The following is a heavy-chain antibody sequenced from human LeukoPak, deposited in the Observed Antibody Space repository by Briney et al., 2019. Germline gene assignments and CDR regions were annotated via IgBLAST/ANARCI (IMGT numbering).Heavy chain of an antibody. D-gene: IGHD6-6*01. Sequence: GGSLSLSCAASGFTFSSYWMSWVRQAPGKGLEWVANIKQDGSEKYYVDSVKGRFTISRDNAKNSLYLQMNSLRAEDTAVYYCARDSKQLVFDYWGQGTLVTVSS. V-gene: IGHV3-7*01. J-gene: IGHJ4*02. CDR2: IKQDGSEK. CDR1: GFTFSSYW. CDR3: ARDSKQLVFDY.